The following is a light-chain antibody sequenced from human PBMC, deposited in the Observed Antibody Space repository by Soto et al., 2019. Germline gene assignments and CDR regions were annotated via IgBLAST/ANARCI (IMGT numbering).Light chain of an antibody. V-gene: IGKV1-5*03. CDR3: QHYNCYSEA. J-gene: IGKJ1*01. Sequence: IQMTQYTSTLSGSLGDRFTITCLASQTISSWLAWYQQKPGKAPKLLIYKASTLKSGAPSRFSGSGSGTEFTLTISSLQPDDFATYYCQHYNCYSEAFGQGTKVDIK. CDR1: QTISSW. CDR2: KAS.